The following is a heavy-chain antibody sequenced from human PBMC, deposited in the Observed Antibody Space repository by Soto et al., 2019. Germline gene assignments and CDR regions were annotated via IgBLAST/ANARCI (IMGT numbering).Heavy chain of an antibody. CDR3: AHSYVDIVATGDLSFDY. V-gene: IGHV2-5*01. D-gene: IGHD5-12*01. CDR1: GFSLSTSGVG. Sequence: QITLKESGPTLVKPTQTLTLTCTFSGFSLSTSGVGVGWIRQPPGKALEWLALIYWNDDKRYSPSLKSRLTITKDTSKNHVVLTMTNMDPVDTATYYCAHSYVDIVATGDLSFDYWGQGTLVTVSS. J-gene: IGHJ4*02. CDR2: IYWNDDK.